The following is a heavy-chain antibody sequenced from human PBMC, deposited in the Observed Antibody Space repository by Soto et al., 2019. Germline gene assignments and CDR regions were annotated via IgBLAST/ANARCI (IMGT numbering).Heavy chain of an antibody. Sequence: EVQLVESGGGLVQPGGSLRLSCAASGFTFSSYWMHWVRQAPGKGLVWVSRINRDGSSTSYADSVKGRLTISRDNAKNTLYLQMNSMRAEDTAVYYCVRTSLVVAAATREDYWGQGTLVTVSS. J-gene: IGHJ4*02. CDR3: VRTSLVVAAATREDY. V-gene: IGHV3-74*01. D-gene: IGHD2-15*01. CDR2: INRDGSST. CDR1: GFTFSSYW.